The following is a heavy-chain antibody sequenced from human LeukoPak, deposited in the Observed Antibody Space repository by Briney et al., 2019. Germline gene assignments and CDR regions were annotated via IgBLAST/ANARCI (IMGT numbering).Heavy chain of an antibody. CDR2: IWYDGSSK. CDR1: GFSFTSYG. D-gene: IGHD6-19*01. Sequence: GGSLRLSCAASGFSFTSYGIHWVRQAPGKGLEWVAVIWYDGSSKYYADSVKGRFTISRDNAKNTLYLQMNSLRAEDTAVYYCVRVGTRSSGLYFLDYWGQGTLVTVPS. J-gene: IGHJ4*02. V-gene: IGHV3-33*01. CDR3: VRVGTRSSGLYFLDY.